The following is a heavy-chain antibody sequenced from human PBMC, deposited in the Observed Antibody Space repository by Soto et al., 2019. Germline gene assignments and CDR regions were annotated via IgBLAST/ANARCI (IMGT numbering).Heavy chain of an antibody. CDR2: ISYDGSNK. D-gene: IGHD3-3*01. CDR3: ARGLRITIFGVVPYFAY. V-gene: IGHV3-30*19. Sequence: LGRASCGVSLCIYVVDGSLQAQGKGLGWSAVISYDGSNKYYADSVKGRFTISRDNSKNTLYLQMNSLRAEDTAVYYCARGLRITIFGVVPYFAYWGQGTLVTVSS. CDR1: GVSLCIYV. J-gene: IGHJ4*02.